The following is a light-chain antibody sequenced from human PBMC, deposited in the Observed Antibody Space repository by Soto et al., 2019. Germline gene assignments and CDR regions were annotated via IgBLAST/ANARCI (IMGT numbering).Light chain of an antibody. CDR1: SSDVGGYNY. CDR2: DVS. CDR3: CSYAGSYTFDVV. J-gene: IGLJ2*01. Sequence: QSALTQPRSVPGSPGQSVTISCTGTSSDVGGYNYVSWYQQHPGKAPKLMIYDVSKRPSVVPDRFSGSKSGNTASLTISGLQAEDEADYYCCSYAGSYTFDVVFGGGTKVTVL. V-gene: IGLV2-11*01.